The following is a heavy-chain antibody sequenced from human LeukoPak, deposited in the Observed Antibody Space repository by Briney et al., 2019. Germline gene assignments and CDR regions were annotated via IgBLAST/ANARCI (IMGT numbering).Heavy chain of an antibody. CDR3: ARAHFGDSSGYAFDY. CDR2: IIPIFGTA. D-gene: IGHD3-22*01. J-gene: IGHJ4*02. Sequence: GASVKVSCKASGGTLSSYAISWVRQAPGQGLEWMGRIIPIFGTANYAQKFQGRVTITTDESTSTAYMELSSLRSEDTAVYYCARAHFGDSSGYAFDYWGQGTLVTVSS. V-gene: IGHV1-69*05. CDR1: GGTLSSYA.